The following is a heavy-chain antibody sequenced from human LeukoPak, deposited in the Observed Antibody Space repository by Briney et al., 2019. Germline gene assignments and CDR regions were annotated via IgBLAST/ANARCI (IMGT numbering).Heavy chain of an antibody. D-gene: IGHD3-22*01. V-gene: IGHV1-2*02. CDR1: GYSFTSYY. Sequence: GASVKVSCKASGYSFTSYYMHWVRQAPGQGLEWMGWINPNSGGTNYAQNFQGRVTMTRDTSISTAYMELSRLRSGDTAAYYCARIYTSGSTDAFDFWGQGTMVTVSS. CDR3: ARIYTSGSTDAFDF. J-gene: IGHJ3*01. CDR2: INPNSGGT.